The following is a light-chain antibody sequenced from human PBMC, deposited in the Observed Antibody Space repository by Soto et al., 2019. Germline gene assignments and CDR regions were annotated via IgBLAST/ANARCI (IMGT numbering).Light chain of an antibody. CDR2: EVN. V-gene: IGLV2-18*02. Sequence: QSALTQPPSVSGSPGQSVTISCTGTSSDVGTYNRVSWYQEPPGTAPKLMIYEVNNRPSGVPDRFSGSKSGNTASLTISGLQAEDEADYYCSSYTSSSTLLFGGGTKLTVL. CDR1: SSDVGTYNR. J-gene: IGLJ2*01. CDR3: SSYTSSSTLL.